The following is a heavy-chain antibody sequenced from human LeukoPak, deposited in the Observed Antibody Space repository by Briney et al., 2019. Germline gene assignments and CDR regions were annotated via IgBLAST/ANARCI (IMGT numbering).Heavy chain of an antibody. J-gene: IGHJ4*02. CDR3: ARDRVIVVVPASIVHFDY. V-gene: IGHV1-18*01. D-gene: IGHD2-2*01. Sequence: ASVKVSCKASGYTFTSYGISWVRQAPGQGLEWMGWISAYNGNTNYAQKLQGRVTMTKDTSTSTAYMELRSLRSDDKAVYYCARDRVIVVVPASIVHFDYWRQGTLVSVSS. CDR1: GYTFTSYG. CDR2: ISAYNGNT.